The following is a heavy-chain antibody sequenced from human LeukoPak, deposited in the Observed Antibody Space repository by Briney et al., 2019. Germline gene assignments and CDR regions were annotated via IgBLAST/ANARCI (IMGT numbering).Heavy chain of an antibody. J-gene: IGHJ4*02. CDR1: GFTFSSYA. D-gene: IGHD5-12*01. V-gene: IGHV3-23*01. CDR2: ISDSADST. Sequence: GGSLRLSCAASGFTFSSYAMSWVRQAPGKGLEWVSGISDSADSTYYADSVKGRFTISRDNSKNTLYLQMNSLRAEDTAIYYCAETKIVATFFDYWGQGTLVTVSS. CDR3: AETKIVATFFDY.